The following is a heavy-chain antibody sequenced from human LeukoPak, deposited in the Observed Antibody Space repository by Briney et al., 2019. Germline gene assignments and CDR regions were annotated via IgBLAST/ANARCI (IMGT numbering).Heavy chain of an antibody. J-gene: IGHJ6*03. V-gene: IGHV4-39*07. CDR3: ARLYYYYYYMDV. Sequence: SETLSLTCTVSGGSISSTSYYWGWIRQPPGKGLEWIGTIYYSGSTYYNPSLKSRVTISVDTSKNQFSLKLSSVTAADTAVYYCARLYYYYYYMDVWGKGTTVTVSS. CDR1: GGSISSTSYY. CDR2: IYYSGST.